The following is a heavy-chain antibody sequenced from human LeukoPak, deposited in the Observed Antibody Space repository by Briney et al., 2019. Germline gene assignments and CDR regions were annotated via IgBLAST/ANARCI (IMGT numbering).Heavy chain of an antibody. J-gene: IGHJ4*02. V-gene: IGHV3-23*01. CDR3: TTELLNWGSGDY. CDR1: GFTFSNYA. CDR2: LSGSGFTT. D-gene: IGHD7-27*01. Sequence: GGSLRLSCAASGFTFSNYAMSWIRQAPGKGLEWVSTLSGSGFTTYYAESVKGRFTISRDNSKNTLYLQMNSLRVEDTAVYYCTTELLNWGSGDYWGQGTLVTVSS.